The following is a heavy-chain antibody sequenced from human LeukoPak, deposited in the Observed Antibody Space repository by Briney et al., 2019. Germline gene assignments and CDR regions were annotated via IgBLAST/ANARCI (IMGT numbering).Heavy chain of an antibody. CDR1: GYTFTSYG. D-gene: IGHD2-2*01. Sequence: ASVKVSCKASGYTFTSYGISWVRQAPGQGLEWMGWISAYNGNTNYAQKLQGRVTMTTDTSTSTAYMELSSLRSEDTAVYYCAMYCSSTSCYSGLYYYYYGMDVWGQGTTVTVSS. CDR3: AMYCSSTSCYSGLYYYYYGMDV. J-gene: IGHJ6*02. CDR2: ISAYNGNT. V-gene: IGHV1-18*01.